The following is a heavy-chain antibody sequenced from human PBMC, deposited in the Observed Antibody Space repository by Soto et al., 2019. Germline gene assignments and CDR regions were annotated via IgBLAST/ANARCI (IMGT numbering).Heavy chain of an antibody. D-gene: IGHD4-17*01. CDR3: ARRTTVVTSMRPPDAFDI. CDR2: IYYSGST. V-gene: IGHV4-31*03. CDR1: GGSISSGGYY. J-gene: IGHJ3*02. Sequence: SETLSLTCTVSGGSISSGGYYWSWIRQHPGKGLEWIGYIYYSGSTYYNPSPKSRVTISVDTSKNQFSLKLSSVTAADTAVYYCARRTTVVTSMRPPDAFDIWGQGTMVTVSS.